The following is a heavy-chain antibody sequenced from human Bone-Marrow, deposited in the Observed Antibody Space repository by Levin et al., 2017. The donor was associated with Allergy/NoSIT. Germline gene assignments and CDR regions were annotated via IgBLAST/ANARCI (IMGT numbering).Heavy chain of an antibody. J-gene: IGHJ5*01. CDR2: ISASGNTK. CDR1: GFNFSGYE. CDR3: AREEGVLRYNWVDS. Sequence: SCAASGFNFSGYEMNWVRQAPGKGLEWIAYISASGNTKHLADSVMGRFSLSRDNAKNSLSLQMNNLRVEDTALYYCAREEGVLRYNWVDSWGQGTLVTVSS. V-gene: IGHV3-48*03. D-gene: IGHD3-16*01.